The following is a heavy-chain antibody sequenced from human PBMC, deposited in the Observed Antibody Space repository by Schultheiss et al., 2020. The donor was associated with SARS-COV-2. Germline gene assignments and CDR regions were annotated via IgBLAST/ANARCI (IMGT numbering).Heavy chain of an antibody. CDR3: ARGRGARYVAYYSYYYGMDV. D-gene: IGHD4/OR15-4a*01. Sequence: SETLSLTCAVYGGSFSGYYWSWIRQPPGKGLEWIGEINHSGSTNYNPSLKSRVTMSVDTSKNQFSLKLSSVTAADTAVYFCARGRGARYVAYYSYYYGMDVWGQGTTVTVSS. CDR1: GGSFSGYY. CDR2: INHSGST. V-gene: IGHV4-34*01. J-gene: IGHJ6*02.